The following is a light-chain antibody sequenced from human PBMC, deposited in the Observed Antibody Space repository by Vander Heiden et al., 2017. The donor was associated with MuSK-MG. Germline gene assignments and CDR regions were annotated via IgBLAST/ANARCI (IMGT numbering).Light chain of an antibody. Sequence: QSALTQPASVSGSPGQSITIPCTGTSSDVGFYHYVSWYRQSPGKAPQVIIYDVSDRPSGISHRFSGSKSGNTASLTISGLQPDDEADYFCAAYTTSSTYVFGRGTQVTVL. J-gene: IGLJ1*01. CDR2: DVS. CDR1: SSDVGFYHY. CDR3: AAYTTSSTYV. V-gene: IGLV2-14*01.